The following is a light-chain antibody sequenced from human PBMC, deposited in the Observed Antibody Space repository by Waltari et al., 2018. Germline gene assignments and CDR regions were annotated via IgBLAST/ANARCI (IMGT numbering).Light chain of an antibody. CDR3: QVWDATTDHVV. CDR1: DIASYS. Sequence: SYVLSQPPPVSLAPGQTATTSCGGDDIASYSVPWYQHKSGQAPVLVVYGENDRPSGIPERFSGSNSGNTATATLTISRVEAGDEADYYCQVWDATTDHVVFGGGTKLTVL. V-gene: IGLV3-21*02. CDR2: GEN. J-gene: IGLJ2*01.